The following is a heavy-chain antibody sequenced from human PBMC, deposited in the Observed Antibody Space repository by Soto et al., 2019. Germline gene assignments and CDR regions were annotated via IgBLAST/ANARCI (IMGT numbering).Heavy chain of an antibody. Sequence: GGSLRLSCEASGFTISECSMNWVRQAPGKGLKWLAYITIRTGNVLYADSVRGRFTISADNAEKSVILQMNSLRDEDSAVYFCVRDRDLYRDMFHADLWGQGTLVTVSS. D-gene: IGHD3-10*02. CDR1: GFTISECS. V-gene: IGHV3-48*02. CDR2: ITIRTGNV. CDR3: VRDRDLYRDMFHADL. J-gene: IGHJ4*02.